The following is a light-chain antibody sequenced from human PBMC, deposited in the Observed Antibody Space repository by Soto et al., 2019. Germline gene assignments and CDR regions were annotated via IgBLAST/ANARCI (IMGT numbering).Light chain of an antibody. CDR2: KSS. V-gene: IGKV1-5*03. CDR1: QSISSG. CDR3: QQYNSYPWT. Sequence: DIQMTQYPSTLSASVGDRVTITCRARQSISSGVAWYQQKPGKAPKLLIYKSSSLESGVPSRFSGSGSGTEFTLTISSLQPDDFATYYCQQYNSYPWTFGQGTKVEIK. J-gene: IGKJ1*01.